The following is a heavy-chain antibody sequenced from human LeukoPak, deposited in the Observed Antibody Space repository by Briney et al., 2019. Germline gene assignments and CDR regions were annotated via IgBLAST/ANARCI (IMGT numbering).Heavy chain of an antibody. CDR3: ARLRESYYYDSSGYYLADP. D-gene: IGHD3-22*01. J-gene: IGHJ5*02. V-gene: IGHV1-69*13. Sequence: SVKVSCTASGGTFSSYAISWVRQAPGQGLEWMGGIIPIFGTANYAQKFQGRVTITADESTSTAYMELSSLRSEDTAVYYCARLRESYYYDSSGYYLADPWGQGTLVTVSS. CDR2: IIPIFGTA. CDR1: GGTFSSYA.